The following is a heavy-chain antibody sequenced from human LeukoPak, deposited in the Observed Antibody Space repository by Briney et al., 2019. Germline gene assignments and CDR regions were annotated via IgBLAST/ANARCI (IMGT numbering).Heavy chain of an antibody. D-gene: IGHD3-3*01. V-gene: IGHV7-4-1*02. Sequence: ASVTVSCTASGYTFTSYAMNWVRQAPGQGLEWMGWINTNTGNPTYAQGFTGRFVFSLDTSVSTAYLQISSLKAEDTAVYYCARGEPIFTPAYYDFWSGPYGWNYYYGMDVWGQGTTVTVSS. CDR3: ARGEPIFTPAYYDFWSGPYGWNYYYGMDV. CDR1: GYTFTSYA. CDR2: INTNTGNP. J-gene: IGHJ6*02.